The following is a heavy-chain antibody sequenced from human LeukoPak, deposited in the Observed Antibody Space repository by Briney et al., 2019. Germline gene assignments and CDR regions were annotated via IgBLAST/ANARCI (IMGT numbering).Heavy chain of an antibody. CDR1: GYTLTELS. J-gene: IGHJ4*02. Sequence: EASVKVSCKVSGYTLTELSMHWVRQAPGKGLEWMGGFDPEDGETIYAQKFQGRVTMTRNTSISTAYMELSSLRSEDTAVYYCASGYSSSNFDYWGQGTLVTVSS. V-gene: IGHV1-24*01. CDR2: FDPEDGET. D-gene: IGHD6-13*01. CDR3: ASGYSSSNFDY.